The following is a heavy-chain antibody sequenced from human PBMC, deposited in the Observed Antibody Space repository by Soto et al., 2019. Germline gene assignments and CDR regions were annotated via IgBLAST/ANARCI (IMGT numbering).Heavy chain of an antibody. D-gene: IGHD5-18*01. CDR2: IYYSGST. J-gene: IGHJ4*02. V-gene: IGHV4-31*03. Sequence: SETLSLTCTVSGGSISSGGYYWSWIRQHPGKGLEWIGYIYYSGSTYYNPSLKSRVTISVDTSKNQFSLKLSSVTAADTAVYYCARSGYSYGPNPLLYWGQGTLVT. CDR3: ARSGYSYGPNPLLY. CDR1: GGSISSGGYY.